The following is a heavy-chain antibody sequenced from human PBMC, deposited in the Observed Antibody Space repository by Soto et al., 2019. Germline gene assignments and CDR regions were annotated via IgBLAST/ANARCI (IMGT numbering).Heavy chain of an antibody. V-gene: IGHV3-30*03. Sequence: QVHLVESGGGVVQVGKSLRLSCAASIFTFSDYGMDWVRQAPGKGLEWVAFISYDGTKELYADSVKGRFAISRDNSQNTLYLQMNSLRTADTAVSYCAREGSSMIVVNNWFATWGQGTLVTVSS. CDR2: ISYDGTKE. D-gene: IGHD3-22*01. CDR1: IFTFSDYG. CDR3: AREGSSMIVVNNWFAT. J-gene: IGHJ5*02.